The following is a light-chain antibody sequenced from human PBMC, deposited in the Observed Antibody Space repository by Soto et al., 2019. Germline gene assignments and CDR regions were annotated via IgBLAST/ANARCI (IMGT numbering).Light chain of an antibody. V-gene: IGKV1-5*01. J-gene: IGKJ2*01. Sequence: DIQMTQSSSTLSASVGDRVTIACRASQNVDNWMAWYQQKPGKAPKLLIYYASSLQTGVPSRFSGTGSGTEFTLTISSLQPDDFASYYCQAYKIFPYTFGQGTKVDIK. CDR1: QNVDNW. CDR3: QAYKIFPYT. CDR2: YAS.